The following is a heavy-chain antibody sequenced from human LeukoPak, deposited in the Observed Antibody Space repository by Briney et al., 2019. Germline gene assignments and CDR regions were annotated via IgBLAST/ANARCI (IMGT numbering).Heavy chain of an antibody. D-gene: IGHD3-22*01. Sequence: SETLSLTCTVSGGSISSGGYYWSWIRQPPGKGLEWIGYIYHSGSTYYNPSLKSRVTISVDRSKNQFSLKLSSVTAADTAVYYCARVGLTAGYYDSSGPFSYWGQGTLVTVSS. V-gene: IGHV4-30-2*01. CDR1: GGSISSGGYY. J-gene: IGHJ4*02. CDR2: IYHSGST. CDR3: ARVGLTAGYYDSSGPFSY.